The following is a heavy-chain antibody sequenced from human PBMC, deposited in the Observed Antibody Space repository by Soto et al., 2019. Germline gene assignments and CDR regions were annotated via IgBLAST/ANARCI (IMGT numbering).Heavy chain of an antibody. D-gene: IGHD2-8*02. Sequence: GGSLRLSCAASGFTFSSYAMSWVRQAPGKGLEWVSAISGSGGSTYYADSVKGRFTISRDNSKNTLYLQMNSLRAEDTAVYYCAKGLLVLGYYGMDVWGQGTTVTVSS. CDR2: ISGSGGST. J-gene: IGHJ6*02. V-gene: IGHV3-23*01. CDR1: GFTFSSYA. CDR3: AKGLLVLGYYGMDV.